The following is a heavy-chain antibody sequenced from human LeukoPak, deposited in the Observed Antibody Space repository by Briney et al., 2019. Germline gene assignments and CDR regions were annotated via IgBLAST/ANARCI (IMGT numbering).Heavy chain of an antibody. CDR3: ARARVPIAVAGLYYFDY. D-gene: IGHD6-19*01. V-gene: IGHV1-2*02. CDR1: GYTFTAYY. Sequence: VASVKVSCTASGYTFTAYYIHWLRQAPGQGPEGMRWIKPDSGSSHYAQKFQGRVTMTRDTSSNSAYMDLTRLKSDDTAVYYCARARVPIAVAGLYYFDYWGQGALVTVSS. CDR2: IKPDSGSS. J-gene: IGHJ4*02.